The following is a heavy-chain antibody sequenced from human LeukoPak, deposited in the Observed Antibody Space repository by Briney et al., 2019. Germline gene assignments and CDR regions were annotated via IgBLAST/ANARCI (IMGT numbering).Heavy chain of an antibody. J-gene: IGHJ4*02. CDR1: GFTFSRYW. CDR2: INSDGSST. CDR3: AKDPFLPPLGKPLLYASGY. Sequence: PGGSLRLSCAPSGFTFSRYWMHWVRQAPGKGLVWVSHINSDGSSTTYADSVKGRFTISRDNSKNTLYLQMNSLRAEDTAVYYCAKDPFLPPLGKPLLYASGYWGQGTLVTVSS. V-gene: IGHV3-74*01. D-gene: IGHD2-2*02.